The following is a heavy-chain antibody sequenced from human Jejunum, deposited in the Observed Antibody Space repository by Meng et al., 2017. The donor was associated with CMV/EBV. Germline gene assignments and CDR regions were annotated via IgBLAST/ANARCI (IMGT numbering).Heavy chain of an antibody. CDR2: ISGSGGST. V-gene: IGHV3-23*01. Sequence: VELWEAGGGLVQPGGSRRLSCAASGFTFITYAMSWVRQAPGKGLEWVSAISGSGGSTYYADSVKGRFTISRDNSKNTLYLQMNSLRAEDTAVYYCARDLGWLRFEHWGQGTLVTVSS. J-gene: IGHJ4*02. CDR1: GFTFITYA. CDR3: ARDLGWLRFEH. D-gene: IGHD5-12*01.